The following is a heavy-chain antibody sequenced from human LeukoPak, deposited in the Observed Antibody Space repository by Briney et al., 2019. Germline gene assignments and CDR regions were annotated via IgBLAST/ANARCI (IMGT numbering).Heavy chain of an antibody. CDR2: IYYSGST. V-gene: IGHV4-39*01. D-gene: IGHD4-17*01. CDR1: GGSISSSSYY. J-gene: IGHJ6*03. CDR3: ARLVTEYGDYATYYYYYMDV. Sequence: SETLSLTCTVSGGSISSSSYYWGWIRQPPGKGLEWIGNIYYSGSTYYNPSLKSRVTISVDTSKNQFSLKLCSVTAADTAVYYCARLVTEYGDYATYYYYYMDVWGKGTTVTISS.